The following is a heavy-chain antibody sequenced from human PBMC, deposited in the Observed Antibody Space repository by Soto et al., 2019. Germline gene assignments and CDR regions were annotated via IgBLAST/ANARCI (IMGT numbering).Heavy chain of an antibody. CDR2: ISYDGSNK. Sequence: QVQLVESGGGVVQPGRSLSLSCAASGFTFSSFVMHWVRQAPGKGLECVAVISYDGSNKHYADSVKGRFTISRDNSKNTLFMQMNSLRPEDTAVYYCARDRPGITVFYAFDIWGQGTMVTVSS. CDR3: ARDRPGITVFYAFDI. J-gene: IGHJ3*02. V-gene: IGHV3-30-3*01. D-gene: IGHD1-20*01. CDR1: GFTFSSFV.